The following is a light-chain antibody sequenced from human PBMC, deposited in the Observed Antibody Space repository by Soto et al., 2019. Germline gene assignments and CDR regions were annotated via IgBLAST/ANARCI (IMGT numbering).Light chain of an antibody. CDR3: QQCDNLPPT. CDR2: GAY. CDR1: QDISNN. Sequence: DIQMTQSPSSLSASVGVRVTITCQASQDISNNLNWYQQTSGKAPKLLIYGAYNLETGVPSRFTGSQSGTDFTFTITSLQPEDVATYFCQQCDNLPPTFGGGTKVEI. V-gene: IGKV1-33*01. J-gene: IGKJ4*01.